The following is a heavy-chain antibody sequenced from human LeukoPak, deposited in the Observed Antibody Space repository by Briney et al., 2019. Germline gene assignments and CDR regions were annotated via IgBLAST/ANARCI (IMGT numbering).Heavy chain of an antibody. CDR1: GYTFTSYY. V-gene: IGHV1-46*04. D-gene: IGHD1-26*01. J-gene: IGHJ4*02. CDR3: ARDESSGSSGRACLY. Sequence: ASVKVSCKASGYTFTSYYIHWVRQAPGQGLEWMGIINPSGGSTSHAQKLQGRVTMTRDTSTSTVYMELSSLRSEDTAVYYCARDESSGSSGRACLYWGQGTLVTASS. CDR2: INPSGGST.